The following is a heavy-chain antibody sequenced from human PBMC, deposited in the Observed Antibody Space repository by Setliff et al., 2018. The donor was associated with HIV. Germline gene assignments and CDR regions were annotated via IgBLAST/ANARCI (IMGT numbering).Heavy chain of an antibody. CDR3: VREWAGYPLNWFDP. Sequence: GSLRLSCAASGFTFSSYAMSWVRQAPGKGLEWVSAISGSGGSTYYADSVKGRFTISRDNSKNTLYLQINTLTAEDSAVYYCVREWAGYPLNWFDPWGQGTLVTVSS. CDR2: ISGSGGST. J-gene: IGHJ5*02. V-gene: IGHV3-23*01. D-gene: IGHD5-12*01. CDR1: GFTFSSYA.